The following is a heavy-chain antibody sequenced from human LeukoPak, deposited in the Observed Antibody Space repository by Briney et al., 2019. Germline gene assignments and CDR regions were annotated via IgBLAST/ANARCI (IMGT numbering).Heavy chain of an antibody. J-gene: IGHJ4*02. V-gene: IGHV3-33*06. CDR3: AKDRYSSGWYDKATDY. Sequence: PGGSLRLSCAASGFIFSDYGMHWVRQAPGKGLEWVAVIWNNGNNKYADSVRGRFTISRDDSKNTLYLQMDSLRAEDTAVYYCAKDRYSSGWYDKATDYWGQGTLVTVSS. CDR1: GFIFSDYG. D-gene: IGHD6-19*01. CDR2: IWNNGNNK.